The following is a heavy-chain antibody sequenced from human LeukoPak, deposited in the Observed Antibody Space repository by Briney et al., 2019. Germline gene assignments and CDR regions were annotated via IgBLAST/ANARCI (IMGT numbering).Heavy chain of an antibody. CDR3: TTTIVVVRLYGMDV. CDR2: IKSKTDGGTT. V-gene: IGHV3-15*01. D-gene: IGHD3-22*01. CDR1: GFTFFNAW. J-gene: IGHJ6*02. Sequence: GGSLRLSCAASGFTFFNAWMSWVRQAPGKGLEWVGRIKSKTDGGTTDYAAPVKGRFTISRDDSKNMLYLQMNSLKTEDTAVYYCTTTIVVVRLYGMDVWGQGTTVTVSS.